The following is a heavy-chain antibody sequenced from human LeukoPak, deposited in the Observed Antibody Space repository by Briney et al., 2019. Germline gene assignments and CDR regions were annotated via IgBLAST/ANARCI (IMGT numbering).Heavy chain of an antibody. J-gene: IGHJ3*02. CDR2: IGAYNGNT. V-gene: IGHV1-18*01. CDR3: ARAKGGTTSAFDI. D-gene: IGHD2/OR15-2a*01. Sequence: ASVKVSCKASGYTFTSYGITWVRQAPGQGLEWMGWIGAYNGNTNSAQKLQGRVTMTTDTSTSTAYMELRSLRSDDTAVYYCARAKGGTTSAFDIWGRGTMVTVSS. CDR1: GYTFTSYG.